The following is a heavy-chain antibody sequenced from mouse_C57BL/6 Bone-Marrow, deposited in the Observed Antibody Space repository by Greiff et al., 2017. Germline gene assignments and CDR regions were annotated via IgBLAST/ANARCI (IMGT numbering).Heavy chain of an antibody. Sequence: QVQLKESGPGLVQPSQSLSITCTVSGFSLTSYGVHWVRQSPGKGLEWLGVIWSGGSTDYNAAFISRLSISKDNSKSQVFFKMNSLQADDTAIYYCARMGTTAPWYFDVWGTGTTVTVSS. CDR2: IWSGGST. V-gene: IGHV2-2*01. J-gene: IGHJ1*03. CDR1: GFSLTSYG. D-gene: IGHD1-2*01. CDR3: ARMGTTAPWYFDV.